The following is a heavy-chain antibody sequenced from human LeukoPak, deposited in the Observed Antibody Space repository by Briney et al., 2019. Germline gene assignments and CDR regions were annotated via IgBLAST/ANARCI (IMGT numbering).Heavy chain of an antibody. CDR3: ARGGDILTGYTDY. D-gene: IGHD3-9*01. V-gene: IGHV4-59*08. CDR2: IYYSGST. Sequence: SETLSLTCTVSGGSISSYYWSWIRQPPGKGLEWTGYIYYSGSTNYNPSLKSRVTISVDTSKNQFSLKLSSVTAADTAVYYCARGGDILTGYTDYWGQGTLVTVSS. CDR1: GGSISSYY. J-gene: IGHJ4*02.